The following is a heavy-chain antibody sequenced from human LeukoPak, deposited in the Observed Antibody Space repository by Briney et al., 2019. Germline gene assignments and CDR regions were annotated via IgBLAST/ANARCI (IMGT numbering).Heavy chain of an antibody. J-gene: IGHJ5*02. CDR2: INQDGSER. CDR3: ARTQLNGSRAP. CDR1: GITFSSYA. Sequence: PGGSLRLSCAASGITFSSYAVSWVRQAPGKGLEWVANINQDGSERYYVDSVKGRFTISRDNAKNSLYLQMNGLRADDTAVYYCARTQLNGSRAPWGQGTLVTVSS. V-gene: IGHV3-7*01. D-gene: IGHD3-10*01.